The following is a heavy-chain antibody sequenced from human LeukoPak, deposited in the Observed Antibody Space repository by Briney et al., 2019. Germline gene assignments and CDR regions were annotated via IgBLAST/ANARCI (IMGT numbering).Heavy chain of an antibody. D-gene: IGHD3-9*01. Sequence: GGSLRLSCAASGFTFSSYWMNWVRQAPGKGLEWVANINQDGTEKYYVDSVKGRFTISRDNAKNSLYLQMDSLRAEDTAIYYCARGIDIWGQGTLVTVSS. V-gene: IGHV3-7*01. CDR1: GFTFSSYW. CDR2: INQDGTEK. CDR3: ARGIDI. J-gene: IGHJ4*02.